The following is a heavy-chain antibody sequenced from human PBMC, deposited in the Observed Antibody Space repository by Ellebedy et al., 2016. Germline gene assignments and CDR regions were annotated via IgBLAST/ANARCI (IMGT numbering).Heavy chain of an antibody. J-gene: IGHJ6*02. Sequence: SETLSLXXTVSGGSISSSSYYWGWIRQPPGKGLEWIGSIYYSGSTYYNPSLKSRVTISVDTSKNQFSLKLSSVTAADTAVYYCARDPVPHYYYGSGSLVSFAYYYGMDVWGQGTTVTVSS. D-gene: IGHD3-10*01. CDR2: IYYSGST. CDR3: ARDPVPHYYYGSGSLVSFAYYYGMDV. CDR1: GGSISSSSYY. V-gene: IGHV4-39*07.